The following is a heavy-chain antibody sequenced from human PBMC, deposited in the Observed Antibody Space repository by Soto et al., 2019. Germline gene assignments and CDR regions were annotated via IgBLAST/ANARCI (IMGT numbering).Heavy chain of an antibody. Sequence: PGGSLRLSCAASGFTFSSYAMSWVRQAPGKGLEWVGLIKSKTSGGTIDYAAPVKGRFTISRDDSEKTLYLQMNSLRAEDTAVYYCVADVPNSSGYVPIDYWGQGILVTVSS. J-gene: IGHJ4*02. CDR2: IKSKTSGGTI. V-gene: IGHV3-15*01. D-gene: IGHD3-22*01. CDR3: VADVPNSSGYVPIDY. CDR1: GFTFSSYA.